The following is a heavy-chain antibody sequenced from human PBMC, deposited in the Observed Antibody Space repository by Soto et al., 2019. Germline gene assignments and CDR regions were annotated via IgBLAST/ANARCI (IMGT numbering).Heavy chain of an antibody. V-gene: IGHV3-23*01. J-gene: IGHJ4*02. CDR1: GITFSSYA. D-gene: IGHD2-2*01. CDR3: AKHVTYCASTTCFCPDY. Sequence: DVQLLESGGGLVEPGGSLRLSCAASGITFSSYAMSWVRQAPGKGLEWVSVISGSGAGTHYADSVKGRFTISRDNSKNTLYLQMNSLRAEDTAVYYCAKHVTYCASTTCFCPDYWGQGSLVTVSS. CDR2: ISGSGAGT.